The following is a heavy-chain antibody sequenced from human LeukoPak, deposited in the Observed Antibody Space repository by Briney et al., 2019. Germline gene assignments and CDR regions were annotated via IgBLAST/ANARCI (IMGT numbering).Heavy chain of an antibody. V-gene: IGHV4-39*01. CDR3: ARSSMFRGVTVDY. Sequence: SETLSLTCTVSGGSISSSSYYWGWIRQPPGEALEWIGSIYHSGYTYYNPSLKSRVTISVDTSKSQFSLKLSSVTAADTAVYYCARSSMFRGVTVDYWGQGTLVTVSS. CDR2: IYHSGYT. D-gene: IGHD3-10*01. CDR1: GGSISSSSYY. J-gene: IGHJ4*02.